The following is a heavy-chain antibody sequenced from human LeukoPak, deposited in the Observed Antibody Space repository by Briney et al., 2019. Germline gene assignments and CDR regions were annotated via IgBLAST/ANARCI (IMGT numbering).Heavy chain of an antibody. Sequence: SETLSLTCTVSGGSISSYYWSWIRQPAGKGLEWIGRIYTSGSTNYNPSLKSRVTMSVDTSKNQFSLKLSSVTAADTAVYYCARTAIAAAGTPFDYWGQGTLVTVSS. D-gene: IGHD6-13*01. CDR3: ARTAIAAAGTPFDY. J-gene: IGHJ4*02. CDR2: IYTSGST. V-gene: IGHV4-4*07. CDR1: GGSISSYY.